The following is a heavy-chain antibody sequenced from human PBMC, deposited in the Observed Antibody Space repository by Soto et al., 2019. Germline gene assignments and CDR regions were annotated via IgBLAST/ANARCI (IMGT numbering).Heavy chain of an antibody. CDR1: GGSISSSSYY. Sequence: SETLSLTCTVSGGSISSSSYYWGWIRQPPGKGLEWTGSIYYSGSTYYNPSLKSRVTISVDTSKNQFSLKLSSVTAADTAVYYCARHRGYSGYDGYYYYGMDVWGQGTTVTVSS. J-gene: IGHJ6*02. CDR3: ARHRGYSGYDGYYYYGMDV. CDR2: IYYSGST. V-gene: IGHV4-39*01. D-gene: IGHD5-12*01.